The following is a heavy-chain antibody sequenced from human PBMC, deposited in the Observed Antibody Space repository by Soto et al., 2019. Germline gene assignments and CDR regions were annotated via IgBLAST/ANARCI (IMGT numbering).Heavy chain of an antibody. CDR1: GFSFSNGW. CDR2: IKSKTDGGTT. CDR3: TTDEWE. J-gene: IGHJ4*02. Sequence: ELQLVESGGGLVKPGGSLRLSCAASGFSFSNGWMSWVRQAPGKGLEWVGRIKSKTDGGTTDYAAPVKGRFTISRDDSKNTRYLQMTSLKSEYTAVYYCTTDEWEWVQGTLVTASS. D-gene: IGHD1-26*01. V-gene: IGHV3-15*05.